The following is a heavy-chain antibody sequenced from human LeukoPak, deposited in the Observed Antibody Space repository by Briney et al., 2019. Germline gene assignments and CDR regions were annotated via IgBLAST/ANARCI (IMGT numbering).Heavy chain of an antibody. V-gene: IGHV1-2*06. J-gene: IGHJ5*02. CDR2: INPNSGGT. CDR3: ARTRIPRAIWFDP. CDR1: GYTFIDYY. Sequence: RRASVKVSCKASGYTFIDYYMHWVRQAPGQGLEWMGRINPNSGGTNYAQKFQGRVTMTRDTSITTAYMELSRLRSDDTAVYYCARTRIPRAIWFDPWGQGTLVTVSS.